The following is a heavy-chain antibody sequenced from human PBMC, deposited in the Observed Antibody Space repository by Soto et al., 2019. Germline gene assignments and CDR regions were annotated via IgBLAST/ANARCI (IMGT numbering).Heavy chain of an antibody. V-gene: IGHV3-21*01. CDR3: ARDPHCTTTSCYALVDY. CDR2: ISTSSTYI. D-gene: IGHD2-2*01. Sequence: GGSLRLSCAASGFTFSSYSMNWVRQAPGKGLEWVSSISTSSTYIYYADSLKGRFTISRDNAKNSLFLQMNSLRAEDTAVYYCARDPHCTTTSCYALVDYWGQGTLVTVSS. J-gene: IGHJ4*02. CDR1: GFTFSSYS.